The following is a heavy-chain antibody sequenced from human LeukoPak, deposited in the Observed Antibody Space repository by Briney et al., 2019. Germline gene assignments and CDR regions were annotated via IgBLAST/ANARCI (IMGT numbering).Heavy chain of an antibody. CDR3: ARVSYDSSGYGVFAY. Sequence: TLSLTCTVSGGSISRGDYYWSWIRQHPGKGLDWIVYIYYSGSTFYNPSLKSRLTISLDTSKNQFSLKLSSVTAADTAVYYCARVSYDSSGYGVFAYWGQGSLVTVSS. CDR1: GGSISRGDYY. J-gene: IGHJ4*02. V-gene: IGHV4-31*03. CDR2: IYYSGST. D-gene: IGHD3-22*01.